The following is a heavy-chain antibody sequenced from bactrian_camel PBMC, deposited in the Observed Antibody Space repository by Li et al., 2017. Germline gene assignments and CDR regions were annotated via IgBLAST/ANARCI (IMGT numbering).Heavy chain of an antibody. J-gene: IGHJ4*01. D-gene: IGHD2*01. CDR1: GFFFSSYW. CDR3: AANGVVGWEYNE. Sequence: HVQLVESGGGLVQPGGSLRLSCAASGFFFSSYWMYWVRQAPGKEREAVANIDSDGTTDYADPVKGRFTISRDNAKNTVYLQMNSLKSEDTALYYCAANGVVGWEYNEWGQGTQVTVS. CDR2: IDSDGTT. V-gene: IGHV3S1*01.